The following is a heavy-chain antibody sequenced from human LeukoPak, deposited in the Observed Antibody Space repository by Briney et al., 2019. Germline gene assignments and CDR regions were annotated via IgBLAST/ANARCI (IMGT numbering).Heavy chain of an antibody. V-gene: IGHV1-46*01. Sequence: ASVRVSCKASGYTFTSYYMHWVRQAPGQGLEWMGIINPSGGSTNYAQKFQGRVTITRDTSTSTVYMELSSLRSEDTAMYYCATEGLVASFDTWGQGRMVTVSP. CDR2: INPSGGST. CDR3: ATEGLVASFDT. CDR1: GYTFTSYY. D-gene: IGHD2-21*01. J-gene: IGHJ3*02.